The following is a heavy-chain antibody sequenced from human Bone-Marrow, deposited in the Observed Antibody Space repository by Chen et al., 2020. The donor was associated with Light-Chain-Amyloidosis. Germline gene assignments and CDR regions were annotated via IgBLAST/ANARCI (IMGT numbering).Heavy chain of an antibody. V-gene: IGHV4-38-2*01. CDR2: FYHGGSP. CDR1: GNSLRRGYL. CDR3: ARGAVGGTTGV. J-gene: IGHJ4*02. D-gene: IGHD1-26*01. Sequence: QLLLPQPGPRLGMPSETLSLIRAVSGNSLRRGYLWGWIWQPPGKGLEWFGVLDFYHGGSPYYSPSLKSRVTITADTAKNQFSLNLTTVTAADTATYYCARGAVGGTTGVWGQGTLVTVSS.